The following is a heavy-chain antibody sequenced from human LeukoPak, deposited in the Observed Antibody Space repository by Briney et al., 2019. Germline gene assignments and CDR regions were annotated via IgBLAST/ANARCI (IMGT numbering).Heavy chain of an antibody. J-gene: IGHJ6*02. CDR1: GYTFTSYG. V-gene: IGHV1-18*01. CDR2: ISAYNGNT. Sequence: ASVKVSCKASGYTFTSYGISWVRQAPGQGLEWMGWISAYNGNTNYAQKLQGRVTMTTDTSTSTAYMELRSLRSDDTAVYYCARDSLYSGYASTYYYYGMDVWGQGTTVTVSS. CDR3: ARDSLYSGYASTYYYYGMDV. D-gene: IGHD5-12*01.